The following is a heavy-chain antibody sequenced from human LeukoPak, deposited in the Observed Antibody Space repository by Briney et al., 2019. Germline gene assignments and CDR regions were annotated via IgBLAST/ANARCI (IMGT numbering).Heavy chain of an antibody. Sequence: PGGCLRLSCAASGFTFSSYAMTWVRQAPGKGLEWVSSINAGGGNTYYADSVKGRFTISRDNSKNTLYLQMNSLRAEDTALYYCAKYFGGWYEDYWGQGTLVTVSS. CDR3: AKYFGGWYEDY. D-gene: IGHD6-19*01. CDR1: GFTFSSYA. J-gene: IGHJ4*02. CDR2: INAGGGNT. V-gene: IGHV3-23*01.